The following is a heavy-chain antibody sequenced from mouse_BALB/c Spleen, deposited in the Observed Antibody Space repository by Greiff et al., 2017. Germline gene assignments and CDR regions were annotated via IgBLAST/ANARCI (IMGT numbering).Heavy chain of an antibody. D-gene: IGHD1-1*01. CDR1: GYTFTSYW. J-gene: IGHJ2*01. CDR2: IDPSDSYT. Sequence: QVHVKQPGAELVKPGASVKLSCKASGYTFTSYWMHWVKQRPGQGLEWIGEIDPSDSYTNYNQKFKGKATLTVDKSSSTAYMQLSSLTSEDSAVYYCARALGYYYGSSPFDYWGQGTTLTVSS. CDR3: ARALGYYYGSSPFDY. V-gene: IGHV1-69*02.